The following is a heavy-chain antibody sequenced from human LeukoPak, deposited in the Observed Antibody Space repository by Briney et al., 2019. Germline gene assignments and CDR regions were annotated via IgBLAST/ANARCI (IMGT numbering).Heavy chain of an antibody. J-gene: IGHJ2*01. CDR2: ISGSGGST. CDR1: GFTFSSYA. D-gene: IGHD1-26*01. V-gene: IGHV3-23*01. Sequence: GGSLRLSCAASGFTFSSYAMSWVRQAPGKGLEWVSAISGSGGSTYYADSVKGRFTISRDNSKNTLYLQMNSLRVEDTAVYYCAREWDRLGYFDLWGRGTLITVSS. CDR3: AREWDRLGYFDL.